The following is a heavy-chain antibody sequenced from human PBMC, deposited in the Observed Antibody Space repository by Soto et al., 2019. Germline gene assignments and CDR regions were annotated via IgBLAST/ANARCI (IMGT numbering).Heavy chain of an antibody. D-gene: IGHD6-13*01. CDR3: ARPRSSSRNYYGMDV. J-gene: IGHJ6*02. CDR1: GYSFTSYW. V-gene: IGHV5-51*01. Sequence: VESLKISCNGSGYSFTSYWIGWVRQMPGKGLEWMGIIYPGDSDTRYSPSFQGQVTISADKSISTAYLQWSSLKASDTAMYYCARPRSSSRNYYGMDVWGQGTTVTVSS. CDR2: IYPGDSDT.